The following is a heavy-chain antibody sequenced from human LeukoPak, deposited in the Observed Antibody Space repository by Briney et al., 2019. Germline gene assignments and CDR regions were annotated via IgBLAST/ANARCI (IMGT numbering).Heavy chain of an antibody. J-gene: IGHJ6*03. D-gene: IGHD3-10*01. CDR2: INLNSGGT. CDR3: ARGATSREYGWDYKYYYYMDV. V-gene: IGHV1-2*02. CDR1: GYIFTDYY. Sequence: ASVKVSCRTSGYIFTDYYMHWVRQAPGQGLEWMGWINLNSGGTNYAQKFRGRVTMTGDMSIITAHMELSRLDFDDAAVYYCARGATSREYGWDYKYYYYMDVWGQGTPVTVSS.